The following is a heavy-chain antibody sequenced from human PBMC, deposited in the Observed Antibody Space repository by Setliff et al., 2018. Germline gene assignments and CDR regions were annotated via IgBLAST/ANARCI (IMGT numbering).Heavy chain of an antibody. J-gene: IGHJ4*02. CDR1: GDSISTNSYY. V-gene: IGHV4-39*01. D-gene: IGHD1-26*01. Sequence: SSETLSLTCTVSGDSISTNSYYWGWIRQPPGKGLEWIGSITSSGSTYYNPPLKRQVTISVDTSRNQFSLKLNFVTAADTAVYYCARHPASGSYYGGSIYYFDHWGQGTLVTVSS. CDR2: ITSSGST. CDR3: ARHPASGSYYGGSIYYFDH.